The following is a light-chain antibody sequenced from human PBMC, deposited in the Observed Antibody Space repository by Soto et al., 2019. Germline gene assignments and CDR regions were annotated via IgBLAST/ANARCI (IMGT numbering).Light chain of an antibody. J-gene: IGLJ1*01. V-gene: IGLV7-46*01. CDR1: TGAVTSGHW. CDR2: XTS. CDR3: LVIFTGVGEV. Sequence: QAVVTQEPSLTVSPGGTVTLTCGSSTGAVTSGHWPHWFQQKPGQAPRTLIYXTSXKXXXXPAXFXGSLLGGKAALTLSGAQPEDEADYYCLVIFTGVGEVFGTGTKLTVL.